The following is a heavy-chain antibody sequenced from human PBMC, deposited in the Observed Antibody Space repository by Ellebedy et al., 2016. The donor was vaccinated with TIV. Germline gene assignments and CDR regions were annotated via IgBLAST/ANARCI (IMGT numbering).Heavy chain of an antibody. Sequence: MPSETLSLTCTVSGGSISSSGYYWSWIRQHPGKGLEWIGYIYYSGSTYYNPSLTSRVTMSLDTSKNQFSLTLSSVTAADTAVYYCARDVDFWSGYYRLFDYWGQGTLVTVSS. D-gene: IGHD3-3*01. V-gene: IGHV4-31*03. CDR2: IYYSGST. CDR3: ARDVDFWSGYYRLFDY. J-gene: IGHJ4*02. CDR1: GGSISSSGYY.